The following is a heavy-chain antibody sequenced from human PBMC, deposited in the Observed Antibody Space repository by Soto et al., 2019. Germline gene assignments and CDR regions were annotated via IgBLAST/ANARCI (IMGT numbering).Heavy chain of an antibody. Sequence: GVSLRLSSAASGFTFSSYSMNWVRQAPGKGLEWVSSISSSSSYIYYADSVKGRFTISRDNAKNSLYLQMNSLRAEDTAVYYCAREYCSSTSCYVGTPSLYYYYMDVWGKGTTVTVSS. D-gene: IGHD2-2*01. CDR1: GFTFSSYS. V-gene: IGHV3-21*01. CDR3: AREYCSSTSCYVGTPSLYYYYMDV. J-gene: IGHJ6*03. CDR2: ISSSSSYI.